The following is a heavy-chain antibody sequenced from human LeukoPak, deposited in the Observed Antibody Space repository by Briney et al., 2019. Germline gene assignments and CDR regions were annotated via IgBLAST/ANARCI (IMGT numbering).Heavy chain of an antibody. CDR3: ARDPRAPNSYFDY. J-gene: IGHJ4*02. CDR2: ISSSSSSYI. CDR1: GFTFSSYS. V-gene: IGHV3-21*01. Sequence: GGSLRLSCAASGFTFSSYSMNWVRQAPGKGLEWVSSISSSSSSYIYYADSVKGRFTISRDNAKNSLYLQMNSLRAEDTAVYYCARDPRAPNSYFDYWGQGTLVTVSS.